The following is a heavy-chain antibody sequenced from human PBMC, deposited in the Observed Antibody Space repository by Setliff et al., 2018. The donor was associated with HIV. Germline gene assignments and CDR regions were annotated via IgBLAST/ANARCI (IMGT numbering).Heavy chain of an antibody. D-gene: IGHD2-15*01. J-gene: IGHJ4*02. CDR1: GGSITSGGYY. V-gene: IGHV4-31*03. CDR3: ARGVGPQSPLLHFDL. Sequence: LSLTCSVSGGSITSGGYYWSWIRQHPGKDLEWIGYIYYSGSTFYNPSLKSRVTISVDTSKNQFSLELNSLRSEDTAVYYCARGVGPQSPLLHFDLWGQGTLVTVSS. CDR2: IYYSGST.